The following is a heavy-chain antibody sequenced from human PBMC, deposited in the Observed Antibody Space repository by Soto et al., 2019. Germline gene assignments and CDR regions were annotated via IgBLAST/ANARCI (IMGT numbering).Heavy chain of an antibody. J-gene: IGHJ6*03. V-gene: IGHV1-18*01. D-gene: IGHD6-6*01. CDR3: ARVRQLVVYFCYHMDV. CDR1: GYTFTNYG. CDR2: ISAYNGKT. Sequence: QVQLLQSGAEVKKPGASVKVSCKASGYTFTNYGITWVRQAPGQGLEWMGWISAYNGKTHYTQRLQGRDTMTTDTSTSKAYMELRGLRSDDTAVYYCARVRQLVVYFCYHMDVWGKGTTVTVSS.